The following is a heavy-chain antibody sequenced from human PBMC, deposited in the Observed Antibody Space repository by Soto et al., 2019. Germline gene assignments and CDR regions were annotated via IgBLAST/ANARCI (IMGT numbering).Heavy chain of an antibody. CDR3: ARVGNPSGAFWSGYFNYYYYYGMDV. Sequence: SETLSLTCTVSGYSISSGYYWGWIRQPPGKGLEWIGRIYHSGSTYYNPSIKSRVTISADTSKNQFSLKLSSVTAADTAGYYCARVGNPSGAFWSGYFNYYYYYGMDVWGQGTTVTVSS. CDR2: IYHSGST. D-gene: IGHD3-3*01. J-gene: IGHJ6*02. V-gene: IGHV4-38-2*02. CDR1: GYSISSGYY.